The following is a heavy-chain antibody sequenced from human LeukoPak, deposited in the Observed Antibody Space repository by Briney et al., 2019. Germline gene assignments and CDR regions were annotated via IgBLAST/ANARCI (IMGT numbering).Heavy chain of an antibody. D-gene: IGHD3-22*01. V-gene: IGHV4-59*08. Sequence: SETLSLTCTVSGGSLSSYYWSWLRQPPGKGLECIGYIYYSGSTNYNPSLKSRVTISVDTSKNQFSLKLSSVTAADTAVYYCARLASSGYSADYWGQGTLVTVSS. J-gene: IGHJ4*02. CDR2: IYYSGST. CDR3: ARLASSGYSADY. CDR1: GGSLSSYY.